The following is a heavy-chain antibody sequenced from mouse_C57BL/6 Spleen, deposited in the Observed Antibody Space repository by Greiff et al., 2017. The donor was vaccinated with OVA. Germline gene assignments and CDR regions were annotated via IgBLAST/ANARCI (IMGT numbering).Heavy chain of an antibody. J-gene: IGHJ1*03. Sequence: QVQLKQPGAELVMPGASVKLSCKASGYTFTSYWMHWVKQRPGQGLEWIGEIDPSDSYTNYNQKFKGKSTLTVDKSSSTAYMQLSSLTSEDSAVYYCARYGTTSLGDWYFDVWGTGTTVTVSS. CDR3: ARYGTTSLGDWYFDV. CDR2: IDPSDSYT. CDR1: GYTFTSYW. D-gene: IGHD6-2*01. V-gene: IGHV1-69*01.